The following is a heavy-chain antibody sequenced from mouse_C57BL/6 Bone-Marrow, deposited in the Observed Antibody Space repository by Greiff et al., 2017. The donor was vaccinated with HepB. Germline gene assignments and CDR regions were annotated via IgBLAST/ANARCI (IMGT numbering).Heavy chain of an antibody. Sequence: EVQVVESGGGLVKPGGSLKLSCAASGFTFSSYAMSWVRQTPEKRLEWVATISDGGSYTYYPDNVKGRFTISRDNAKNNLYLQMSHLKSEDTAMYYCARDQAYDYDWFADWGQGTLVTVSA. D-gene: IGHD2-4*01. V-gene: IGHV5-4*01. CDR3: ARDQAYDYDWFAD. CDR2: ISDGGSYT. J-gene: IGHJ3*01. CDR1: GFTFSSYA.